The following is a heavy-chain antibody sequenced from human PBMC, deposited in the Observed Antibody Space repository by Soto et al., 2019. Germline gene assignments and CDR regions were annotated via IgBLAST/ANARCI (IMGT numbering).Heavy chain of an antibody. Sequence: QVQLVESGGGVVQPGRSLRLSCAASGFTFSSYAMHWVRQAPGKGLEWVAVISYDGSNKYYADSVKGRFTISRDNSKNTLYLQMNSLRAEDTAVYYCARDMYYYGSGSSGYFDYWGQGTLVTVSS. CDR1: GFTFSSYA. J-gene: IGHJ4*02. V-gene: IGHV3-30-3*01. D-gene: IGHD3-10*01. CDR3: ARDMYYYGSGSSGYFDY. CDR2: ISYDGSNK.